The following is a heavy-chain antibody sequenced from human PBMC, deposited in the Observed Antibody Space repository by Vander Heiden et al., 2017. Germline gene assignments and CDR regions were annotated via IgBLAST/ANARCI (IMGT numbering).Heavy chain of an antibody. V-gene: IGHV3-23*01. J-gene: IGHJ4*02. CDR3: AKLDWNPSPYFDY. Sequence: GFTFSSYAMSWVRQAPGKGLEWVSAISGSGGSTYYADSVKGRFTISRDNSKNTLYLQMNSLRAEDTAVYYCAKLDWNPSPYFDYWGQGTLVTVSS. CDR1: GFTFSSYA. CDR2: ISGSGGST. D-gene: IGHD1-1*01.